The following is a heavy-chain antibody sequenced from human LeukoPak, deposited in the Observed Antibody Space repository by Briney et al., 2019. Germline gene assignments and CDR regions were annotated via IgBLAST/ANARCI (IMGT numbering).Heavy chain of an antibody. CDR3: ARRGLDFWSGYYALDY. CDR1: GYTFTSYG. J-gene: IGHJ4*02. Sequence: ASVKVSCKASGYTFTSYGISWVRQATGQGLEWMGWISAYNGNTNYAQKLQGRVTMTTDTSTSTAYMELRSLRSDDTAVYYCARRGLDFWSGYYALDYWGQGTLVTVSS. V-gene: IGHV1-18*01. CDR2: ISAYNGNT. D-gene: IGHD3-3*01.